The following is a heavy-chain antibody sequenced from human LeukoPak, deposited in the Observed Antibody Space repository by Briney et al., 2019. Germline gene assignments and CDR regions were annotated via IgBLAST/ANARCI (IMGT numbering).Heavy chain of an antibody. V-gene: IGHV4-59*08. D-gene: IGHD6-13*01. CDR1: GGSISSYY. CDR3: ASQYSSSWYPFDY. J-gene: IGHJ4*02. Sequence: PSETLSLTCTVSGGSISSYYWSWIRQPPGKGLEWIGYIYYSGSTNYNPSLKSRVTISVDTSKNQFSLKLSSVTATDTAVYYCASQYSSSWYPFDYWGQGTLVTVSS. CDR2: IYYSGST.